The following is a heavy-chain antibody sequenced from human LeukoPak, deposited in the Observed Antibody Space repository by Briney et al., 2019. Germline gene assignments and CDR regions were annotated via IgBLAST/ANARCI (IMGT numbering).Heavy chain of an antibody. Sequence: PSETLSLACTVSGGSISSSSYYWGWIRQPPGKGLEWIGSIYYSGSTYYNPSLKSRVTISVDTSKNQFSLKLSSVTAADTAVYYCARSNNDYGDYYFDYWGQGTLVTVSS. CDR3: ARSNNDYGDYYFDY. CDR2: IYYSGST. J-gene: IGHJ4*02. D-gene: IGHD4-17*01. CDR1: GGSISSSSYY. V-gene: IGHV4-39*01.